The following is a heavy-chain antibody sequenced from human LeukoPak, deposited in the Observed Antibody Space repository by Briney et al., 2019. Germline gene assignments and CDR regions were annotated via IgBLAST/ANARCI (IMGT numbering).Heavy chain of an antibody. CDR3: ASASSHRIAAGGDS. J-gene: IGHJ4*02. Sequence: GGSLRLSCVASGFTFSNYWMHWVRQAPGKGLEWVSRINTDGSPRNYADSVKGRFTISRDNAKNTLYLQMNSLRAEDTAVYYCASASSHRIAAGGDSWGQGTLVTVSP. CDR2: INTDGSPR. CDR1: GFTFSNYW. V-gene: IGHV3-74*01. D-gene: IGHD6-13*01.